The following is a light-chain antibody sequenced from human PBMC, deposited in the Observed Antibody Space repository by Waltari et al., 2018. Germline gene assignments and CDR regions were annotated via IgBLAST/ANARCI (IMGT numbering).Light chain of an antibody. J-gene: IGKJ4*01. Sequence: ETVMTKSPPTLSVSPGERATLPSRARQSVSSDLAWYQQKPGQAPRLLIYGASTRATGIPGRFSGSGSGTEFTLTISSLQSEDFAVYYCQQYNNWPLTFGGGTKV. V-gene: IGKV3-15*01. CDR2: GAS. CDR3: QQYNNWPLT. CDR1: QSVSSD.